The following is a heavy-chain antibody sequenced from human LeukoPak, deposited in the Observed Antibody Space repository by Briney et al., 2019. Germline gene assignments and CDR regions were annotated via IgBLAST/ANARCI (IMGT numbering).Heavy chain of an antibody. CDR1: GVTFSLYL. CDR2: INSESDIT. D-gene: IGHD1-26*01. CDR3: ARGIVGSTYRSF. J-gene: IGHJ4*02. V-gene: IGHV3-74*01. Sequence: GGSLRLSRAPSGVTFSLYLTHCVPQAPGEGRLGGSRINSESDITTYAHSVKGRVTISRDNAKNKVYLQMSGLRAADTAVYYCARGIVGSTYRSFWGKGTLVTVSS.